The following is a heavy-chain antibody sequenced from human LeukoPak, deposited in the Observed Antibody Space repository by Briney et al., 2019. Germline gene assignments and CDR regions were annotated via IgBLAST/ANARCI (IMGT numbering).Heavy chain of an antibody. CDR1: GFTFSSYA. CDR3: AKVPRITIFGVIPGYYMDV. Sequence: GGSLRLSCAASGFTFSSYAMSWVRQAPGKGLEWVSAISGSGGSTYYADSVKGRFTISRDNSKNTLYLQMNSLRAEDTAVYYCAKVPRITIFGVIPGYYMDVWGKGTTVTVSS. CDR2: ISGSGGST. V-gene: IGHV3-23*01. J-gene: IGHJ6*03. D-gene: IGHD3-3*01.